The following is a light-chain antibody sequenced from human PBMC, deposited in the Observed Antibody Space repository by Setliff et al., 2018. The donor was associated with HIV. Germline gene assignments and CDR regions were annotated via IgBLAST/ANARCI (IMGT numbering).Light chain of an antibody. Sequence: QSALAQPASVSGSPGQSITISCIGTSSDVGGYNYVSWYQHHPGKAPKLMIYDVSARPSGVSNRFSGSKSGNAASLTISGLQAEDEAVYYCSSYTTSSFLYVFGTGTKGTV. CDR3: SSYTTSSFLYV. CDR2: DVS. J-gene: IGLJ1*01. CDR1: SSDVGGYNY. V-gene: IGLV2-14*03.